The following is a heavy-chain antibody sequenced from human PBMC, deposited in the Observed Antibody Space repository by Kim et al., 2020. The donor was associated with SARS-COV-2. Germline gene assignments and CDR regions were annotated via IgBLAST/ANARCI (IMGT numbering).Heavy chain of an antibody. CDR2: ISGSGGST. V-gene: IGHV3-23*01. CDR3: ASPFYDSLYYFYGMDV. D-gene: IGHD3-22*01. Sequence: GGSLRLSCAGSGFSFRRHGMSWVRQAPGKGLEWVSDISGSGGSTHYADSVKGRFIISRDNSRNTLYLQLNSLRAEDTAVYYCASPFYDSLYYFYGMDVWGQGNTVTVSS. CDR1: GFSFRRHG. J-gene: IGHJ6*02.